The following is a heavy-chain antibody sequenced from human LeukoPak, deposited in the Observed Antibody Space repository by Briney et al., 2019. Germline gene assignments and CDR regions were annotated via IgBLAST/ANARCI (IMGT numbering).Heavy chain of an antibody. D-gene: IGHD3-10*01. J-gene: IGHJ6*04. CDR2: IYYSGST. CDR1: GDSISSGGYY. V-gene: IGHV4-31*03. CDR3: ARVPGPGEGSGSYYYGMDV. Sequence: SETLSLTCTVSGDSISSGGYYWRWIRQHPGKGLEWIGYIYYSGSTYYNRSLKSRVTISVDTSKNQFSLKLSSVTAADTAVYYCARVPGPGEGSGSYYYGMDVWGKGTTVTVSS.